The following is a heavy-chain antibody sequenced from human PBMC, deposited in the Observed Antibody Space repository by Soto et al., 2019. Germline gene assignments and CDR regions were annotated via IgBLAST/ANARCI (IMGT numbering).Heavy chain of an antibody. D-gene: IGHD3-10*01. J-gene: IGHJ4*02. CDR2: ISAYNGNT. Sequence: QVQLVQSGAEVKKPGASVKVSCKASGYTFTSSDISWVRQAPGQGLEWMGWISAYNGNTKYAQKLQGRGTMTTDTSTSTAYMELRSLRSDDTAVYDCARDLRGGLFDDWGQGTLVTVAS. V-gene: IGHV1-18*01. CDR1: GYTFTSSD. CDR3: ARDLRGGLFDD.